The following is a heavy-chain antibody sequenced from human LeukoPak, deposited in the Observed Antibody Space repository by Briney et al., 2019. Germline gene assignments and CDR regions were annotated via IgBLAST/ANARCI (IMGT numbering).Heavy chain of an antibody. CDR1: GGSFSGYY. CDR2: INHSGST. CDR3: ARGPYYYDSSGYYYGVPGYYYYGMDV. J-gene: IGHJ6*02. V-gene: IGHV4-34*01. Sequence: SETLSLTCAVYGGSFSGYYWSWLRQPPGKGLEWIGEINHSGSTNYNPSLKSRVTISVDTSKNQFSLKLSSVTAADTAVYYCARGPYYYDSSGYYYGVPGYYYYGMDVWGQGTTVTVSS. D-gene: IGHD3-22*01.